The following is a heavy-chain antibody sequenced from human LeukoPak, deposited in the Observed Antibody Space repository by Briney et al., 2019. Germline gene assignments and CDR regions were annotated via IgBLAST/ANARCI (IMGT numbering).Heavy chain of an antibody. CDR2: IKQDGSEK. CDR3: ARDEAAIDY. D-gene: IGHD2-15*01. V-gene: IGHV3-7*03. CDR1: GFTFTDYT. J-gene: IGHJ4*02. Sequence: GGSLRLSCAASGFTFTDYTMNWVRQAPGKGLEWVANIKQDGSEKYYVDSVKGRFTISRDNAKNSLYLQMNSLRAEDTAVYYCARDEAAIDYWGQGTLVTVSS.